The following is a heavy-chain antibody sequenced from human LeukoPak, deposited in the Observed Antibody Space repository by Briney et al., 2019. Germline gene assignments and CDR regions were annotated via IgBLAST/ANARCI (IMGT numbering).Heavy chain of an antibody. Sequence: SETLSLTCTVSGGSISSGDYYWSWIRQPPGKGLEWIGYIYYSGSTYYNPSLKSRVTISVDTSKNQFSLRLSSVTAADTAVYYCARGGAYSKSYFLYYQFMDVWGKGTTVTVSS. CDR2: IYYSGST. V-gene: IGHV4-30-4*01. CDR3: ARGGAYSKSYFLYYQFMDV. CDR1: GGSISSGDYY. J-gene: IGHJ6*03. D-gene: IGHD4-11*01.